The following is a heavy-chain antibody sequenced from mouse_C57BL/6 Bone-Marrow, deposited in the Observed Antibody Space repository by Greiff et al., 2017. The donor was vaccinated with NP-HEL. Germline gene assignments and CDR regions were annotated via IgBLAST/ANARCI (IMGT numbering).Heavy chain of an antibody. D-gene: IGHD1-1*01. CDR2: IDPENGDT. V-gene: IGHV14-4*01. J-gene: IGHJ1*03. CDR1: GFNIKDDY. Sequence: EVQLQQSGAELVRPGASVKLSCTASGFNIKDDYMHWVKQRPEQGLEWIGWIDPENGDTEYASKFQGKAPITADTSSNTAYLQLSSLTSEDTAVYYCTSITTVVATRYFDVWGTGTTVTVSS. CDR3: TSITTVVATRYFDV.